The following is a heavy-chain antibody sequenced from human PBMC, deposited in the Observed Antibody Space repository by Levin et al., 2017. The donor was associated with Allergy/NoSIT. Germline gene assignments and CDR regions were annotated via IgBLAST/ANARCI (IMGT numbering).Heavy chain of an antibody. CDR3: ACWSRSNTPFDY. J-gene: IGHJ4*02. D-gene: IGHD3-3*01. CDR1: GYSISSGYY. CDR2: IYHSGST. V-gene: IGHV4-38-2*01. Sequence: SETLSLTCAVSGYSISSGYYWGWIRQPPGKGLEWIGSIYHSGSTYYNPSLQSRVTISVDTSKNQFSLKLSSVTAADTAVYYCACWSRSNTPFDYWGQGTLVTVSS.